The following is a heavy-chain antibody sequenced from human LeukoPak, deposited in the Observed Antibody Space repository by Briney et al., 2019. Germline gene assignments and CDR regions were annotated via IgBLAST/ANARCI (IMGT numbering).Heavy chain of an antibody. V-gene: IGHV4-59*13. Sequence: SETLSLTCTVSGGSISSYYWTWIRQPPGKGLEWIGDIYITGSTNYNPYLKKRVTMSVDTSRNQFSLRLSSVTAADTAVYYCARVRIGETSYDASDVWGLGTMVTVSS. J-gene: IGHJ3*01. CDR3: ARVRIGETSYDASDV. D-gene: IGHD1-26*01. CDR2: IYITGST. CDR1: GGSISSYY.